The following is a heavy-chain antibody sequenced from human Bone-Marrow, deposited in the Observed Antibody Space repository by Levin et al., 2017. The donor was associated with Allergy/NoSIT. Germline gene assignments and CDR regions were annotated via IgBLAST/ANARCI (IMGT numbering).Heavy chain of an antibody. V-gene: IGHV4-39*02. D-gene: IGHD6-19*01. Sequence: TSSETLSLTCTVSGDSVSSSNYHWGWIRQPPGTGLEWIGSIHHSGSTYYNPSLKSRVTISVDTSRNQFSLSLSSATAADTAVYYCARDFIGVPGNFDYWGQGTLVTVSS. J-gene: IGHJ4*02. CDR3: ARDFIGVPGNFDY. CDR1: GDSVSSSNYH. CDR2: IHHSGST.